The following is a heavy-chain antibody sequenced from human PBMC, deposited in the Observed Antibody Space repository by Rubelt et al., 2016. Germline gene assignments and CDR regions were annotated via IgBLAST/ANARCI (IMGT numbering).Heavy chain of an antibody. J-gene: IGHJ4*02. V-gene: IGHV1-18*01. Sequence: QVQLVQSGAEVKKPGASVKVSCKASGYTFTSYGISWVRQAPGQGLEWMGWISTYNGNHNYAQKLQGRFTMTTDRSTSTAYMALRSLRSEDTAVYYCARRQQLGPFDYWGQGTLVTVSS. CDR3: ARRQQLGPFDY. CDR1: GYTFTSYG. CDR2: ISTYNGNH. D-gene: IGHD6-13*01.